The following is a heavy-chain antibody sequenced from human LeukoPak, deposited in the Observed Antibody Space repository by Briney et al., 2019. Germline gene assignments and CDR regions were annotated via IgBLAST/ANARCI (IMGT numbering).Heavy chain of an antibody. D-gene: IGHD3-22*01. CDR3: ARDSGYYYFDY. V-gene: IGHV4-59*01. CDR2: IYYSGTT. Sequence: PSETLSLTCNVSGGSISSYYWSWMRQPPGKGLEWIGYIYYSGTTKYNPSLQSRVTISVDTSKNQLSLNLNSVTAADTAMYYCARDSGYYYFDYWGQGALVTVSS. J-gene: IGHJ4*02. CDR1: GGSISSYY.